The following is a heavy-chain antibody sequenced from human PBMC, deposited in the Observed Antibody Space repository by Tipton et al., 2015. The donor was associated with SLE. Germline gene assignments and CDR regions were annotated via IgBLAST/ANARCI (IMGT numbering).Heavy chain of an antibody. V-gene: IGHV4-34*01. CDR1: GGSFSGFS. Sequence: TLSLTCAVYGGSFSGFSWSWIRQPPGKGLEWIGEIYHSGSTNYNPSLKSRVTISVDKSKNQFSLKLSSVTAADTAVYYCARVGRLHLGESSPPFDYWGQGTLVTVSS. D-gene: IGHD3-16*02. CDR2: IYHSGST. CDR3: ARVGRLHLGESSPPFDY. J-gene: IGHJ4*02.